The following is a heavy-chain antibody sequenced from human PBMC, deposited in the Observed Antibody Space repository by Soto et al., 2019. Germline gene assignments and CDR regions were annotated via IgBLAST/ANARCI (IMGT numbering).Heavy chain of an antibody. Sequence: QVQLQESGPGLVKPSQTLSLTCTVSGGSISSGDYYWSWIRQPPGKGLEWIGYIYYSGSTYYNPSLKSRVTISVDTSKNQFSLKLSSVTAADTAVYYCARASPWNTSSWYYYYGMDVWGQGTTVTVSS. CDR2: IYYSGST. D-gene: IGHD6-13*01. J-gene: IGHJ6*02. CDR3: ARASPWNTSSWYYYYGMDV. CDR1: GGSISSGDYY. V-gene: IGHV4-30-4*01.